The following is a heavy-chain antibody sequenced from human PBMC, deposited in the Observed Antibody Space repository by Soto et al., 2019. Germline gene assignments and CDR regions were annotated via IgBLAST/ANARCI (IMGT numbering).Heavy chain of an antibody. V-gene: IGHV1-8*01. D-gene: IGHD1-7*01. CDR3: ARERGSPITGPMENWFDP. CDR1: GYTFTSYD. CDR2: MNPNSGNT. J-gene: IGHJ5*02. Sequence: QVQLVQSGAEVKKPGASVKVSCKASGYTFTSYDINWVRQATGQGLEWMGWMNPNSGNTGYAQKFQGRVTMTRNTSISTAYMELSSLRSEDTAVYYCARERGSPITGPMENWFDPWGQGTLVTVSS.